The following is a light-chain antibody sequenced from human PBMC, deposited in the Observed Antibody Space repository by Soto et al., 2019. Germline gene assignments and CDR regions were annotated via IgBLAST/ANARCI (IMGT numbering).Light chain of an antibody. CDR1: QSLSSNY. J-gene: IGKJ1*01. Sequence: EIVLTQSPGTLSFSPGERATLSCRASQSLSSNYLAWYQQRPGQAPRLLIYGASTRATGIPDRFSGSGSGTDFTLTISRLEPEDFAVYYCQQYDGPPWTFGQGTKVEIK. CDR3: QQYDGPPWT. CDR2: GAS. V-gene: IGKV3-20*01.